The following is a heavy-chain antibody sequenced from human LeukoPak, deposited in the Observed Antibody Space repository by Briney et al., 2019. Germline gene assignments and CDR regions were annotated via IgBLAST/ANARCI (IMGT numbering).Heavy chain of an antibody. CDR2: ISLNSGSI. D-gene: IGHD2-8*02. Sequence: PGGSLRLSCAASGFTFDNYAMHWVRQAPGKGLEWVSCISLNSGSIGYADSVKGRFTISRDNAMSSLYLQMNSLRAEDTAVYYCGRGHWCCEYWGEGTLVTVSS. J-gene: IGHJ4*02. V-gene: IGHV3-9*01. CDR1: GFTFDNYA. CDR3: GRGHWCCEY.